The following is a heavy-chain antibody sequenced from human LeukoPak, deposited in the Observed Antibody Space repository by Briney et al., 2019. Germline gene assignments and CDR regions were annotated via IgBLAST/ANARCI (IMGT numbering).Heavy chain of an antibody. CDR2: INPNTGGT. Sequence: ASVKVSCKASGYTFSGNFIHWVRQAPGLGHEWMGWINPNTGGTNSAEKFQGRVTLTRDTSLTTAYMELTSLRSDDTAVYYCARDPPAYPCTTTRCYPEVDYWGQGTLVTVSS. D-gene: IGHD2-2*01. V-gene: IGHV1-2*02. CDR3: ARDPPAYPCTTTRCYPEVDY. J-gene: IGHJ4*02. CDR1: GYTFSGNF.